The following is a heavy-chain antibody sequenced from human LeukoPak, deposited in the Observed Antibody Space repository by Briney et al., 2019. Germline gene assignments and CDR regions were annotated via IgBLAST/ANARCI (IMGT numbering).Heavy chain of an antibody. CDR2: ISYDGSNK. V-gene: IGHV3-30*18. CDR1: GFTFSNYG. J-gene: IGHJ4*02. D-gene: IGHD1-26*01. CDR3: AKNSGSTAL. Sequence: GGSLRLSCAASGFTFSNYGMHWLRQATGKGLEWVSVISYDGSNKYYADSVKGRFTISRDNSKNTLYLQMNSLRAEDTAMYYCAKNSGSTALWGQGTLVTVSS.